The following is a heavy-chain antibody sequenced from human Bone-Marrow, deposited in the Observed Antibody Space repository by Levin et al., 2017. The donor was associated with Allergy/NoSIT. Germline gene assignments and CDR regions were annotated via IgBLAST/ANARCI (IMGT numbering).Heavy chain of an antibody. D-gene: IGHD6-13*01. CDR1: GGSISSSSHY. J-gene: IGHJ6*02. CDR2: IHYSGTT. V-gene: IGHV4-39*01. CDR3: ARLSGSSYLGLTVSYYAMDV. Sequence: PSETLSLTCTVSGGSISSSSHYWAWIRQPPGKGLEWIGNIHYSGTTYYNLSLKGRVTMSLDTSKNQFSLKLDSATAADTAVYFCARLSGSSYLGLTVSYYAMDVWGQGTTVTVSS.